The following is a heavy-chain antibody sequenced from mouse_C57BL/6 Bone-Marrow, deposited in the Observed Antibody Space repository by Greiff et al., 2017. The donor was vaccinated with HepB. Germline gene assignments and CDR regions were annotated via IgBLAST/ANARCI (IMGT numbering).Heavy chain of an antibody. CDR1: GYTFTSDW. CDR2: IYPGSGSN. CDR3: SLDSSGYFDY. V-gene: IGHV1-55*01. J-gene: IGHJ2*01. D-gene: IGHD3-2*02. Sequence: VQLQQPGAELVKPGASVKMSCKASGYTFTSDWITWVKQRPGQGLEWIGDIYPGSGSNNYNEKIKRKATETVDTSSNTAYMQLSSLTSEDSAVYYCSLDSSGYFDYWGQGTTLTVSS.